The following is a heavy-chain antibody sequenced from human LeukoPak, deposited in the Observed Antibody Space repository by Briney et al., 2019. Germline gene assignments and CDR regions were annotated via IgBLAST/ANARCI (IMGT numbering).Heavy chain of an antibody. CDR1: GYTFTSYD. V-gene: IGHV1-8*03. Sequence: GSVKVSCKASGYTFTSYDISWVRQATGQGLEWMGWMSPNSGNTGYAQKFQGRVTISRNTSISTAYMELSSLRSEDTAVYYCARDYGGNSGWFDPWGQGTLVTVSS. CDR2: MSPNSGNT. J-gene: IGHJ5*02. CDR3: ARDYGGNSGWFDP. D-gene: IGHD4-23*01.